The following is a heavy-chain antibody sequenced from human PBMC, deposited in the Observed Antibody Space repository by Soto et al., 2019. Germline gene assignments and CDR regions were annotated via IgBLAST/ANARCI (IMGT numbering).Heavy chain of an antibody. Sequence: QVQLVESGGGVVQPGGSLRLSCAASGFTFSSYGMHWVRQAPGKGLEWVGFIRNDGSNKISADSVKGRFTISRDNSKNTVDLQMNSLRGADTAVYYCARDGAAAVGTFDYWGQGNLVTVSS. V-gene: IGHV3-30*02. J-gene: IGHJ4*02. CDR2: IRNDGSNK. CDR3: ARDGAAAVGTFDY. D-gene: IGHD6-13*01. CDR1: GFTFSSYG.